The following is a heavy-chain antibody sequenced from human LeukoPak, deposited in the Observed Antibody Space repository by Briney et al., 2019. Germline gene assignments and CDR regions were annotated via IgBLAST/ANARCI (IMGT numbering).Heavy chain of an antibody. V-gene: IGHV1-18*01. Sequence: GASVKVSCKASGYTFTSYGISWVRQAPGQGLEWMGWISAYNGNTNYAQKLQGRVTMTTDTSTSTAYMELRSLRSEDTAVYYCVRESTIEVAGSDAFDIWGQGTKVIVSS. CDR2: ISAYNGNT. J-gene: IGHJ3*02. CDR3: VRESTIEVAGSDAFDI. CDR1: GYTFTSYG. D-gene: IGHD6-19*01.